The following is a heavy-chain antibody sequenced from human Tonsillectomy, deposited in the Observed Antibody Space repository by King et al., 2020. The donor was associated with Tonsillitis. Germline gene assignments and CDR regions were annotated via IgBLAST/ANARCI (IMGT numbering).Heavy chain of an antibody. J-gene: IGHJ6*02. V-gene: IGHV3-30-3*01. CDR2: RSYDGSNK. D-gene: IGHD3-16*01. Sequence: VQLVESGGGGGKPGRSRRLSGAASGFTCSRYAMHWVRQARGKGRGGGAVRSYDGSNKYYADSVKGRCTISRDNSKKTLDLQMNSQRAEDTAVYYCARGPLGPYYYYGMDVWGQGTTVTVSS. CDR1: GFTCSRYA. CDR3: ARGPLGPYYYYGMDV.